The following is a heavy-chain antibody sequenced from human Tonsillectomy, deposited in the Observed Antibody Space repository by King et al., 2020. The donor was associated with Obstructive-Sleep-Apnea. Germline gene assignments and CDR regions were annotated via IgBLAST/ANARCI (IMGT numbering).Heavy chain of an antibody. J-gene: IGHJ5*02. CDR2: IYYSGSP. D-gene: IGHD3-9*01. CDR1: GGSISSYS. Sequence: QLQESGPGLVKPSETLSLTCTVSGGSISSYSWCWIRQPPGKGLEWIGDIYYSGSPNYNPPLKIRVTISVDPSQNPFSLKLSSVTAADTAVYYCARSSDYDILTGWGWFDPWGQGTLVTVSS. V-gene: IGHV4-59*08. CDR3: ARSSDYDILTGWGWFDP.